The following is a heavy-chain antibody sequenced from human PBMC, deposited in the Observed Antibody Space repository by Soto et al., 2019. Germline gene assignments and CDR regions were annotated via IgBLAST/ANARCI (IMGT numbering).Heavy chain of an antibody. J-gene: IGHJ6*02. CDR3: ARDRLYYGMDV. CDR1: GGSISSGGYY. Sequence: PSETLSLTCTVSGGSISSGGYYWSWIRRHPGKGLEWIGYIYYSGSTYYNPSLKSRVTISVDTSKNQFSLKLSSVTAADTAVYYCARDRLYYGMDVWGQGTTVTVSS. CDR2: IYYSGST. V-gene: IGHV4-31*03.